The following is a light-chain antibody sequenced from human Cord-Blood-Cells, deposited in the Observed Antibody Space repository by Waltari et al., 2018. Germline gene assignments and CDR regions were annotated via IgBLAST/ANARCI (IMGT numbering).Light chain of an antibody. CDR2: GAS. CDR3: QQDGSSPRT. CDR1: QSFSSSY. J-gene: IGKJ1*01. Sequence: EIVLTQSPGTLSWSPGERATLSCRASQSFSSSYLAWYQQKPGQAPRLLIYGASSRATGIPDRFSGSGSGTDFTLTISRLEPEDFAVYYCQQDGSSPRTFGQGTKVEIK. V-gene: IGKV3-20*01.